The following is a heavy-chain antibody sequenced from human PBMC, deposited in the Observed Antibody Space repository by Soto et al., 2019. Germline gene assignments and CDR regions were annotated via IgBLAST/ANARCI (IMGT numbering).Heavy chain of an antibody. V-gene: IGHV5-10-1*01. CDR3: ARLYYYDRSGYYGGLGAFDI. Sequence: PGESLKISCKGSGYSFTSYWISWVRQMPGKGLEWMGRIDPSDSYTNYSPSFQGHVTISADKSISTAYLQWSSLKASDTAMYYCARLYYYDRSGYYGGLGAFDIWGQGTMVTVSS. CDR1: GYSFTSYW. CDR2: IDPSDSYT. J-gene: IGHJ3*02. D-gene: IGHD3-22*01.